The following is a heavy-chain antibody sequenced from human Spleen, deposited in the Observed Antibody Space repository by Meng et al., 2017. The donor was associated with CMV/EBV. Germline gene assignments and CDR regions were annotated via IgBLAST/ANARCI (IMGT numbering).Heavy chain of an antibody. J-gene: IGHJ4*02. CDR3: AREGVSGWYVVFDY. CDR2: ISYDGSNK. V-gene: IGHV3-30-3*01. CDR1: GFTFSSYA. Sequence: QVQLVESGXGVVQPGRSLRLSCSASGFTFSSYAMHWVRQAPGKGLEWVAVISYDGSNKYYADSVKGRFTISRDNSKNTLYLQMNSLRAEDTAVYYCAREGVSGWYVVFDYWCQGTLVTVSS. D-gene: IGHD6-19*01.